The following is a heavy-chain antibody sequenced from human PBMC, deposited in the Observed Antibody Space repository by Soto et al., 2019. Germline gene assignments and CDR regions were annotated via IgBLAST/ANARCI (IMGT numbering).Heavy chain of an antibody. V-gene: IGHV3-48*03. CDR3: ARDGRIRRPDWYFDL. D-gene: IGHD2-15*01. J-gene: IGHJ2*01. CDR1: GLTFSSYE. CDR2: ISRSGSTI. Sequence: GGSLRLSCAASGLTFSSYEMNWVRQAPGKGLEWVSYISRSGSTIYYADSVKGRVTISRDNAKNSLYLQMNSLGAEDTAVYYCARDGRIRRPDWYFDLWGRGTLVTVSS.